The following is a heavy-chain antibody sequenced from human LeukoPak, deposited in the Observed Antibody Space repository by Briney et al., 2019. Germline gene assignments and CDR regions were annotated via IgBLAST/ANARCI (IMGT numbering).Heavy chain of an antibody. D-gene: IGHD4-17*01. V-gene: IGHV3-23*01. CDR1: GLTFSDYA. CDR2: ITDSGGST. J-gene: IGHJ4*02. Sequence: GESLRLSCAASGLTFSDYALSWVRQAPGKGLEWVSGITDSGGSTYYADSVKGRFTISRNNSKNTLYLQMNSRRAEDTAVYFCAKDDGGSVTTTDFEYCGQGTLVTASS. CDR3: AKDDGGSVTTTDFEY.